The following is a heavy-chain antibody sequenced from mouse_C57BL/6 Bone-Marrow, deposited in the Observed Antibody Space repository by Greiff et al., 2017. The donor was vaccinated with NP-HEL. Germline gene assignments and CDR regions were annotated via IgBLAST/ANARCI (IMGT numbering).Heavy chain of an antibody. CDR3: AGDYDGYWYFDV. V-gene: IGHV12-3*01. D-gene: IGHD2-3*01. CDR2: ITHSGET. CDR1: GFPITSGYY. Sequence: VKLQESGPGLVKPSQSLFLTCSITGFPITSGYYWIWIRQSPGKPLEWMGYITHSGETFYNPSLQSPISITRETSQHQFFLQVNSVTTEDTAMYYCAGDYDGYWYFDVWGTGTTVTVSS. J-gene: IGHJ1*03.